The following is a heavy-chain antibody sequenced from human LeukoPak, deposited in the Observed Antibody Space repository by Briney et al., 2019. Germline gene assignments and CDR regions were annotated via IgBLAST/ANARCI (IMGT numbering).Heavy chain of an antibody. V-gene: IGHV4-39*01. CDR1: GGSISSSSYY. Sequence: TLSLTCTVSGGSISSSSYYWGWIRQPPGKGLEWIGNIYDSGSTYYNPSLKSRVTISVDTSKNQFSLKLSSVTAADTAVYYCARSTGWLPEFDYWGQGTLVTVPS. J-gene: IGHJ4*02. CDR2: IYDSGST. CDR3: ARSTGWLPEFDY. D-gene: IGHD5-24*01.